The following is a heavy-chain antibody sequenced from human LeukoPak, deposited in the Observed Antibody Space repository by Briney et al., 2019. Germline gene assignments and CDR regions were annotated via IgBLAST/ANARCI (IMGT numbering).Heavy chain of an antibody. J-gene: IGHJ4*02. CDR1: GGSISSGGYY. CDR2: IYYSGST. Sequence: SETLSLTCTVSGGSISSGGYYWSWIRQHPGTGLEWIGYIYYSGSTYYNPSLKSRVTISVDTSKNQFSLKLSSVTAADTAVYYCAREREEDDSSGNYFDYWGQGTLVTVSS. D-gene: IGHD3-22*01. V-gene: IGHV4-31*03. CDR3: AREREEDDSSGNYFDY.